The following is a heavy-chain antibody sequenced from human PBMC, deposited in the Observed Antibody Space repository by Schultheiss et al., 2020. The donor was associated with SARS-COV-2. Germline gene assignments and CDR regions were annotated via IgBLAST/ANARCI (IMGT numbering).Heavy chain of an antibody. CDR1: GGSFSGYY. CDR3: ARRSEGRDGSKDAFDI. Sequence: SETLSLTCAVYGGSFSGYYWSWIRQPPGKGLEWIGEINHSGSTNYNPSLKSRVTISVDTSKNQFSLKLSSVTAADTAVYYCARRSEGRDGSKDAFDIWGQGTMVTVSS. J-gene: IGHJ3*02. D-gene: IGHD5-24*01. V-gene: IGHV4-34*01. CDR2: INHSGST.